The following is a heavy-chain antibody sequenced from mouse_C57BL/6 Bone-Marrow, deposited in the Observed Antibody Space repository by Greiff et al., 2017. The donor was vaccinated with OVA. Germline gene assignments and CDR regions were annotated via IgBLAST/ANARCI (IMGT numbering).Heavy chain of an antibody. V-gene: IGHV2-5*01. CDR2: IWRGGST. D-gene: IGHD2-4*01. Sequence: QVHVKQSGPGLVQPSQSLSITCTVSGFSLTSYGVHWVRQSPGKGLEWLGVIWRGGSTDYNAAFMSRLSITKDNSKSQVFFKMNSLQADDTAIYYCAKTHYDYPYAMDYWGQGTSVTVSS. CDR1: GFSLTSYG. J-gene: IGHJ4*01. CDR3: AKTHYDYPYAMDY.